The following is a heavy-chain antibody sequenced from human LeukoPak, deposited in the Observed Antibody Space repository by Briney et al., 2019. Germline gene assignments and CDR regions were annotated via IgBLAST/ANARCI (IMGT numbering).Heavy chain of an antibody. Sequence: PSETLSLTCTVSGGSISSGGYYWSWIRQHPGKGLEWIGYIYYSGSTYYNPSLKSRVTISVDTSKNQFSLKLSSVTAADTAVYYCASGYSGYEGYFDYWGQGTLVTVSS. J-gene: IGHJ4*02. D-gene: IGHD5-12*01. CDR2: IYYSGST. V-gene: IGHV4-30-4*08. CDR1: GGSISSGGYY. CDR3: ASGYSGYEGYFDY.